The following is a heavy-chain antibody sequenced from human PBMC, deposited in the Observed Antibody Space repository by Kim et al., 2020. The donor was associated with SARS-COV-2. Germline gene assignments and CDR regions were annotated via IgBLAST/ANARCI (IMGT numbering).Heavy chain of an antibody. V-gene: IGHV3-33*01. Sequence: GGSLRLSCAASGFTFSSYGMHWVRQAPGKGLEWVAVIWYDGSNKYYADSVKGRFTISRDNSKNTLYLQMKSLRAEDTAVYYCARSLGVGVPFDYWGQGTLVTVSS. J-gene: IGHJ4*02. CDR2: IWYDGSNK. CDR1: GFTFSSYG. D-gene: IGHD1-26*01. CDR3: ARSLGVGVPFDY.